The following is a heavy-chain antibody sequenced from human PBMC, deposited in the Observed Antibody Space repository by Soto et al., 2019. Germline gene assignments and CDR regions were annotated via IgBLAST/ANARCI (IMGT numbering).Heavy chain of an antibody. CDR2: IYYSGST. J-gene: IGHJ2*01. CDR3: ARQAYCGGDCYSAYWYFDL. Sequence: QVQLQESGPGLVKPSETLSLTCTVSGGSISSYYWSWIRQPPGKGLEWIGYIYYSGSTNYNPSLKSRVTLAVDTSKNQFSLKLSSVTAADTAVYYCARQAYCGGDCYSAYWYFDLWGRGTLVTVSS. CDR1: GGSISSYY. D-gene: IGHD2-21*01. V-gene: IGHV4-59*08.